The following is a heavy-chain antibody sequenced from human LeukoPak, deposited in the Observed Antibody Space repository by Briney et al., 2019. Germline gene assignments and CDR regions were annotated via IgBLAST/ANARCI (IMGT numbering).Heavy chain of an antibody. D-gene: IGHD2/OR15-2a*01. Sequence: GGSLRLSCAASGFTFSNSGMSWVRQAPGKGLEWVANINQDGSEKNCVDSVKGRFTISRDNAKNSLYLQMNSLRAEDTAVYYWANNRASLDYWGQGTLVTVSS. CDR2: INQDGSEK. CDR3: ANNRASLDY. J-gene: IGHJ4*02. CDR1: GFTFSNSG. V-gene: IGHV3-7*02.